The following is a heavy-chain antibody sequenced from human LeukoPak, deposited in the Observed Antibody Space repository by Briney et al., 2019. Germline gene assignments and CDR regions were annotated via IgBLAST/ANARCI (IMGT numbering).Heavy chain of an antibody. CDR3: AXVAXXRVGGVXYXDY. Sequence: GGSLRLSCAASGFTFSDYDMHWVRQATGKGLEWVSAIGTAGDTYYTGSVKGRFTISRENSKNSLYLKMKSLRAGDTAVYYCAXVAXXRVGGVXYXDYWGXXXXVTV. D-gene: IGHD3-10*01. J-gene: IGHJ4*01. V-gene: IGHV3-13*01. CDR2: IGTAGDT. CDR1: GFTFSDYD.